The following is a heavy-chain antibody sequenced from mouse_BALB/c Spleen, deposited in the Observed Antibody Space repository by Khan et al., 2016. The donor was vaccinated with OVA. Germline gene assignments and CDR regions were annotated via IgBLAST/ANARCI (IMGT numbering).Heavy chain of an antibody. CDR3: ARLAYCDDSEGFAY. CDR1: GFTFSTYG. J-gene: IGHJ3*01. V-gene: IGHV5-6*01. CDR2: VSTGGSYT. Sequence: EVQLVESGGDLVKPGGSLKLSCAASGFTFSTYGMSWVRQTPDKRLEWVATVSTGGSYTYYPDSVKGRFTISRDNAKNTLYLQMNGLKAEETAMFYCARLAYCDDSEGFAYWGQGTLVTVAA. D-gene: IGHD1-1*01.